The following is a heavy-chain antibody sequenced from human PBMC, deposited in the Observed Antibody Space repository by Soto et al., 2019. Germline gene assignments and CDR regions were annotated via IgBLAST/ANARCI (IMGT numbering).Heavy chain of an antibody. Sequence: GGSLRLSCTASGFTFDDYTMHWVRQAPGKGLEWVSLISWDGGSTYYADSVKGRFTISRDNSKNSLYLQMNSLRTEDTALYYCAKDGLRGAYDFWSGYPGVWGQGTLVTVSS. CDR1: GFTFDDYT. V-gene: IGHV3-43*01. CDR2: ISWDGGST. D-gene: IGHD3-3*01. J-gene: IGHJ4*02. CDR3: AKDGLRGAYDFWSGYPGV.